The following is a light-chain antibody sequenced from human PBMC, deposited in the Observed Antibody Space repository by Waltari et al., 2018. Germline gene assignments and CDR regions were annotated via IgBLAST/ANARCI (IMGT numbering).Light chain of an antibody. V-gene: IGLV2-8*01. J-gene: IGLJ2*01. CDR2: EVS. Sequence: QSALSQPPSASGSPGQSVTISCTGTRSHVGGYNFVSWYQHHPGKAPRLIIYEVSERPSGVPDRFSGSKSGNTASLTVSGLQAEDEADYYCSSYVANNNPVFGGGTKLTVL. CDR1: RSHVGGYNF. CDR3: SSYVANNNPV.